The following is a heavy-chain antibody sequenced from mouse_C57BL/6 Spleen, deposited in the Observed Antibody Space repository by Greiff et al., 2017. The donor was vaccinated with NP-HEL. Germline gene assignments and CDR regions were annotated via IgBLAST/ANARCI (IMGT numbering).Heavy chain of an antibody. CDR3: AREGYGSSIFDY. D-gene: IGHD1-1*01. CDR1: GYTFTSYW. V-gene: IGHV1-55*01. Sequence: QVQLQQPGAELVKPGASVKMSCKASGYTFTSYWITWVKQRPGQGLAWIGDIYPGSGSTNYNEKFKSKATLTVDTSSSTAYMQLSSLTSEDSAVYYCAREGYGSSIFDYWGQGTTLTVSS. J-gene: IGHJ2*01. CDR2: IYPGSGST.